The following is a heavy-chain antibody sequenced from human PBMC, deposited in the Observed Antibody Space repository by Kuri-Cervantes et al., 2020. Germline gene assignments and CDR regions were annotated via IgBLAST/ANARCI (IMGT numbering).Heavy chain of an antibody. D-gene: IGHD3-10*01. CDR1: GCTFTSYA. Sequence: ASVKVSCKASGCTFTSYAMHWVRQAPGQRLEWVGWINAGNGYTKYSQKFQGRVTITRDTSASTAYMELSSLTSEDTAVYYCTRGPRNYGFDYWGQGTLVTVSS. CDR3: TRGPRNYGFDY. J-gene: IGHJ4*02. V-gene: IGHV1-3*01. CDR2: INAGNGYT.